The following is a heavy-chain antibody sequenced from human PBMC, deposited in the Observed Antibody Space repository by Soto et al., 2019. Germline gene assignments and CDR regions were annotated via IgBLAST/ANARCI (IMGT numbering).Heavy chain of an antibody. D-gene: IGHD2-21*01. J-gene: IGHJ6*02. CDR2: IIPGFASP. Sequence: QVLLVQSEAEVKKPGSSMKVSCKTSGGTFNSFAISWVRLVPGQGLEWMGVIIPGFASPTYAQTLQGRVSITADESTTTAYMELSSLRSEDTAVYYCARDRVMRGNSYYYGMDVWGQGTTVTVSS. CDR1: GGTFNSFA. CDR3: ARDRVMRGNSYYYGMDV. V-gene: IGHV1-69*12.